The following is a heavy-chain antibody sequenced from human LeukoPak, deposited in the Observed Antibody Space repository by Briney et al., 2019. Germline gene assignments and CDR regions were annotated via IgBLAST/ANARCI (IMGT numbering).Heavy chain of an antibody. J-gene: IGHJ3*02. CDR2: ISAYNGNT. CDR3: ASGYYYDSSGGDAFDI. Sequence: ASVKVSCKASGYTFTSYGISWVRQAPGQGLEWMGWISAYNGNTNDAQKLQGRVTMTTDTSTSTAYMELRSLRSDDTAVYYCASGYYYDSSGGDAFDIWGQGTMVTVSS. CDR1: GYTFTSYG. D-gene: IGHD3-22*01. V-gene: IGHV1-18*01.